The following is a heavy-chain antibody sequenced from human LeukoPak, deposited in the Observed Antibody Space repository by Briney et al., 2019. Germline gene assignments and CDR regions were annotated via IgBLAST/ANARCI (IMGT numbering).Heavy chain of an antibody. CDR2: IIPIFGTA. Sequence: ASVQVSCKASGGTFSSYAISWVRQAPGQGLEWMGGIIPIFGTANYAQKFQGRVTITADESTSTAYMELSSLRSEDTAVYYCAMGRGGPFGFDPWGQGTLVTVSS. CDR1: GGTFSSYA. J-gene: IGHJ5*02. V-gene: IGHV1-69*13. CDR3: AMGRGGPFGFDP. D-gene: IGHD1-26*01.